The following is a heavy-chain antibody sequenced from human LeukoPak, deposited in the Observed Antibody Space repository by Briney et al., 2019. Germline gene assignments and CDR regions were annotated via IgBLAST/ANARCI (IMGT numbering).Heavy chain of an antibody. D-gene: IGHD1-26*01. CDR1: GYTFTGYY. V-gene: IGHV1-2*02. Sequence: ASVKVSCKASGYTFTGYYMHWVRQAPGQGLEWMGWINPNSGGTNYAQKFQGRVTMTRDTSTSTVYMELSSLRSEDTAVYYCASLRVGATLITDYWGQGTLVTVSS. CDR3: ASLRVGATLITDY. CDR2: INPNSGGT. J-gene: IGHJ4*02.